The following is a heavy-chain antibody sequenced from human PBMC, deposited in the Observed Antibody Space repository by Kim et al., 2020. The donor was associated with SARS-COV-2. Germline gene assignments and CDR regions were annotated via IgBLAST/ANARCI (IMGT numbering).Heavy chain of an antibody. D-gene: IGHD1-26*01. V-gene: IGHV3-11*03. CDR3: ARQKQSIVGATKENYYFDY. J-gene: IGHJ4*02. Sequence: GRFTISRDNAKNSLYLQMNSLRAEDTAVYYCARQKQSIVGATKENYYFDYWGQGTLVTVSS.